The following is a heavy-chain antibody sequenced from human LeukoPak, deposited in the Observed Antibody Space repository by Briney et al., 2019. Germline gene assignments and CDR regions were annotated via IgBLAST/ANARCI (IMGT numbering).Heavy chain of an antibody. D-gene: IGHD1-14*01. V-gene: IGHV3-33*01. CDR2: PLYDGNTK. Sequence: PGGSLRLSCAASGFRLSNYGMHWVRPAPGEGLEWVAAPLYDGNTKHYADSVRGPFTISRDISKKTFYLQMNSLAAEDTAVYYCARDHRPEIQYYYMDVWGKGTTVAVSS. CDR3: ARDHRPEIQYYYMDV. CDR1: GFRLSNYG. J-gene: IGHJ6*03.